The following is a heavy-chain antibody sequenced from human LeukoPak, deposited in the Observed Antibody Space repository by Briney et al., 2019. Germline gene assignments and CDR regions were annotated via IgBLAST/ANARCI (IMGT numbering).Heavy chain of an antibody. Sequence: PGACMTLAWAASGFTLSSYAMSCDRQAPGKLMEWVSAISGSGGSTYYADSVKGRFTISRDNSKNTLYLQMNSLRAEDTAVYYCAKDMDYYDSSGYFLYFDNWGKGTLVTVSS. J-gene: IGHJ4*02. V-gene: IGHV3-23*01. CDR2: ISGSGGST. CDR3: AKDMDYYDSSGYFLYFDN. CDR1: GFTLSSYA. D-gene: IGHD3-22*01.